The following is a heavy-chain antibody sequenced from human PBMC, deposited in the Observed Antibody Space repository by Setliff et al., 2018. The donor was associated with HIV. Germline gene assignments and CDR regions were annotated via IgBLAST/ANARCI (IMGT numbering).Heavy chain of an antibody. CDR1: GGSISSYY. V-gene: IGHV4-59*08. J-gene: IGHJ3*02. CDR2: IYYSGST. CDR3: ARHPYVKDAFDI. D-gene: IGHD2-21*01. Sequence: SETLSLTCSVSGGSISSYYWSWIRQPPGKGLEWIGYIYYSGSTNYNPSLKSRVTISVDTSKKQFSLKLISVADADTAIYYCARHPYVKDAFDIWGQGTMVTVSS.